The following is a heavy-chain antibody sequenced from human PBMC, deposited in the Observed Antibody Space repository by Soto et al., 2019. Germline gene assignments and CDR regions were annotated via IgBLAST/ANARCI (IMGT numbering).Heavy chain of an antibody. V-gene: IGHV3-64*01. CDR2: ISSNGGST. CDR3: AKIGYSSSWYPGLPMDV. CDR1: GFTFSSYA. J-gene: IGHJ6*03. Sequence: EVQLVESGGGLVQPGGSLRLSCAASGFTFSSYAMHWVRQAPGKGLEYVSAISSNGGSTYYANSVKGRFTISRDNSKNTLYLQMGSLRAEDMAVYYCAKIGYSSSWYPGLPMDVWGKGTTVTVSS. D-gene: IGHD6-13*01.